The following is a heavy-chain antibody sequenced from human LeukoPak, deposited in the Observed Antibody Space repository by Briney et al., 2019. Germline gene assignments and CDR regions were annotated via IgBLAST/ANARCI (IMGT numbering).Heavy chain of an antibody. CDR2: ISYDGSNE. CDR1: GFTFSTYG. CDR3: AKEFNRGLPDY. J-gene: IGHJ4*02. D-gene: IGHD2-21*01. Sequence: GGSLRLSCAASGFTFSTYGMHWVRQAPGKGLEWAAVISYDGSNEYYADSVKGRFTISRDNSKNTLYLQMSSLRAEDTAVYYCAKEFNRGLPDYWGQGTLVTVSS. V-gene: IGHV3-30*18.